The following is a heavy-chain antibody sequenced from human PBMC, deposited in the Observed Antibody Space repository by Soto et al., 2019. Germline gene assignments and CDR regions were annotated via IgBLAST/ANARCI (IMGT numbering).Heavy chain of an antibody. CDR2: IYYSGST. J-gene: IGHJ4*02. D-gene: IGHD6-13*01. Sequence: SETLSLTCTVSGGSISSYYWSWIRQPPGKGLEWIGYIYYSGSTNYNPSLKSRVTISVDTSKNQFSLKLSSVTAADTAVYYCARHHSSWYYYKYFDYWGQGTLVTVSS. V-gene: IGHV4-59*08. CDR1: GGSISSYY. CDR3: ARHHSSWYYYKYFDY.